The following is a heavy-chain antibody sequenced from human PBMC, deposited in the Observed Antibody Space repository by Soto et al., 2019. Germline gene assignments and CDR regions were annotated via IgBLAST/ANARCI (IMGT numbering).Heavy chain of an antibody. CDR1: GFTVSSDY. D-gene: IGHD6-19*01. V-gene: IGHV3-66*01. CDR2: MYSDGSA. Sequence: GGSLRLSCAASGFTVSSDYMSWVRQAPGKGLEWVSVMYSDGSAYYADSVKGRFTVSRDNSKNTLSLQMNSLRVEDTAVYYCVRSRVFIAVAGMATYYYYYGMDVWGQGTTVTVSS. CDR3: VRSRVFIAVAGMATYYYYYGMDV. J-gene: IGHJ6*02.